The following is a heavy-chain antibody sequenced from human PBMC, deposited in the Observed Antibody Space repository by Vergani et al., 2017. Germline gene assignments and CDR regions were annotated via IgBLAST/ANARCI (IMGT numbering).Heavy chain of an antibody. CDR3: AKDPDYYGSGGLLCDY. CDR1: GGTFSSYT. D-gene: IGHD3-10*01. CDR2: IIPILGIA. V-gene: IGHV1-69*08. Sequence: QVQLVQSGAEVKKPGSSVKVSCKASGGTFSSYTISWVRQAPGQGLEWMGRIIPILGIANYAQKFQGRVTITADKSTSTAYMELSSLRSEDTAVYYCAKDPDYYGSGGLLCDYWGQGTLVTVSS. J-gene: IGHJ4*02.